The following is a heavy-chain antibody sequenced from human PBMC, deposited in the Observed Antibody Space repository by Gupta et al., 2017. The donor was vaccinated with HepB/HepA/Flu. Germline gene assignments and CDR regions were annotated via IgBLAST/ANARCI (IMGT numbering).Heavy chain of an antibody. CDR3: AREGRYCTGGTCYSSGNWFDP. CDR2: IFYNGGT. V-gene: IGHV4-31*03. CDR1: GGSISSVGYY. J-gene: IGHJ5*02. D-gene: IGHD2-15*01. Sequence: QVQLQASGPGLVKPSQTLSLTCTVSGGSISSVGYYWRWIRQRPGKGLEWIGYIFYNGGTSYNPSLKSRVTISVDTSKNQFFLRLTSLTAADTAVYYCAREGRYCTGGTCYSSGNWFDPWGQGTLVTVSS.